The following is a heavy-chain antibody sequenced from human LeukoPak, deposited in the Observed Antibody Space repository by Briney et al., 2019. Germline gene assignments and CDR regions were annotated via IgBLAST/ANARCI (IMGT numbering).Heavy chain of an antibody. Sequence: GGSLRLSCAASGFTFSSYAMHWVRQAPGKGLEWVAVISYDGSNKYYADSVKGRFTISRDNSKNTLYLQMNSLGAEDTAVYYCARDQYSGYGWGYYFDYWGQGTLVTVSS. CDR2: ISYDGSNK. CDR1: GFTFSSYA. D-gene: IGHD5-12*01. CDR3: ARDQYSGYGWGYYFDY. V-gene: IGHV3-30*04. J-gene: IGHJ4*02.